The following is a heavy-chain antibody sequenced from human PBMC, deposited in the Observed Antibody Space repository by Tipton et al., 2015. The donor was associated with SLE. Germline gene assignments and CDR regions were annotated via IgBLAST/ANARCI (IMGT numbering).Heavy chain of an antibody. D-gene: IGHD5-24*01. CDR2: IRYDGKST. Sequence: GSLRLSCAASGFTFTNYGFHWVRQAPGKGPEWVTFIRYDGKSTFYSDSVKGRFTISRDNSKNMVYLEMDSLRAEDTDVYYCAKVSEGQSNGYRPFDCWGQGTLVTVSS. V-gene: IGHV3-30*02. J-gene: IGHJ4*02. CDR1: GFTFTNYG. CDR3: AKVSEGQSNGYRPFDC.